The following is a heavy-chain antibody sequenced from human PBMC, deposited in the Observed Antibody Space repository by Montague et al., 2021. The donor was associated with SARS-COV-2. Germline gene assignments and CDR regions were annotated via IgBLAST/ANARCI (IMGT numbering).Heavy chain of an antibody. D-gene: IGHD3-10*02. J-gene: IGHJ6*02. CDR1: GGSFSGYY. CDR3: ARELFGASFYYGMDV. Sequence: SETLSLTCAVYGGSFSGYYWSWIRQPPGKGLEWIGEINHSGSTNYNPSLKGRVTISVDTSKNQFSLKLSSVTAADTAVYYCARELFGASFYYGMDVWGQGTTVTVSS. V-gene: IGHV4-34*01. CDR2: INHSGST.